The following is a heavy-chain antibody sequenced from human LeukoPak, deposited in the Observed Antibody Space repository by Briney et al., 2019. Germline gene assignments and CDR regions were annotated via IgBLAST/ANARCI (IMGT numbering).Heavy chain of an antibody. V-gene: IGHV3-7*01. Sequence: GGSLRLSCAASGFTFSNYWMSWVRQAPGKGLEWVANIREDGSEKYYVDSVKGQFTISRDNAKNSLFLQMNSLRAEDTAVYYCAKDAVAYYGSGSYLGYWGQGTLVTVSS. J-gene: IGHJ4*02. D-gene: IGHD3-10*01. CDR3: AKDAVAYYGSGSYLGY. CDR1: GFTFSNYW. CDR2: IREDGSEK.